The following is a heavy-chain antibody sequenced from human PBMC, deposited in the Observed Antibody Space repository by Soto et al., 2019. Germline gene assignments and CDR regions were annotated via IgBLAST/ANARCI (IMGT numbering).Heavy chain of an antibody. CDR2: ISYDGSNK. D-gene: IGHD6-13*01. CDR1: GFTFSSYA. CDR3: ARDRIAAAGTGRNWFDP. J-gene: IGHJ5*02. Sequence: GGSLRLSCAASGFTFSSYAMHWVRQAPGKGLEWVAVISYDGSNKYYADSVKGRFTISRDNSKNTLYLQMNSLRAEDTAVYYCARDRIAAAGTGRNWFDPWGQGTLVTVSS. V-gene: IGHV3-30-3*01.